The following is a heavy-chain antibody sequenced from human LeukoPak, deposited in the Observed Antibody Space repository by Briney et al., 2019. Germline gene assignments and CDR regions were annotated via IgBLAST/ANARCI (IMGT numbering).Heavy chain of an antibody. Sequence: GASVKVSCKASGYTFTSYGISWVRQAPGQGLEWMGWISAYNGNTNYAQKLQGRVTMTTDTSTSTAYMELRSLRSDDMAVYYCASPSATYYYYGMDVWGQGTTVTVSS. CDR2: ISAYNGNT. CDR1: GYTFTSYG. J-gene: IGHJ6*02. D-gene: IGHD1-26*01. CDR3: ASPSATYYYYGMDV. V-gene: IGHV1-18*03.